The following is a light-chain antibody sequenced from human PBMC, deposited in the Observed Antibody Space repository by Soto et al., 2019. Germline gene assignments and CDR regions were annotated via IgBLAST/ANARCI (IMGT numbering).Light chain of an antibody. CDR2: EVS. CDR3: MQASHWPYT. Sequence: DVVMTQSPRSLPVTLGQPASISCRSSQSLLYSDGDTYLTWFQQRPGQSLRRLIYEVSKLDSGAPDRFSGSWSGTAFTLKISRVEAEDVWVYYFMQASHWPYTFGQGTQREIK. J-gene: IGKJ2*01. CDR1: QSLLYSDGDTY. V-gene: IGKV2-30*01.